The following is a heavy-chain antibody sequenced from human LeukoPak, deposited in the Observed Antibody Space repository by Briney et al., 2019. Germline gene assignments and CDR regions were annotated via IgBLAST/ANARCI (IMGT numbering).Heavy chain of an antibody. J-gene: IGHJ3*02. Sequence: SETLSLTCTVSGGSISSYYWSWIRQSPGKGLEWIGEISHRGRTYYNLSLKSRVTISLDTSRNQFSLKLNSVTAADTAVYYCAKSNGYGLVDIWGQGTMVTVSS. V-gene: IGHV4-59*12. CDR1: GGSISSYY. CDR3: AKSNGYGLVDI. CDR2: ISHRGRT. D-gene: IGHD3-10*01.